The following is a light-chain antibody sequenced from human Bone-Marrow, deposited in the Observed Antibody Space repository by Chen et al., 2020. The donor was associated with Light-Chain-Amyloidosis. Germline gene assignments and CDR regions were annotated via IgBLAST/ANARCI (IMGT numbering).Light chain of an antibody. CDR2: GAS. Sequence: EIVMTQSPATLSVSPGERATLSCRASQSVSSTLAWYQQKPGQAPRLLIYGASTRATGIPARFIGSGSGTEITLTISSLQSEDFAVYYCQQYNNWPYTVGQGTKLEIK. CDR3: QQYNNWPYT. V-gene: IGKV3-15*01. CDR1: QSVSST. J-gene: IGKJ2*01.